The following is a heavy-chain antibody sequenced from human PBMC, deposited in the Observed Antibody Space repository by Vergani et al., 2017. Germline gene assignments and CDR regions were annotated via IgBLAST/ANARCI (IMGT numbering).Heavy chain of an antibody. CDR1: GFTFSSYS. CDR2: ISSSSSYI. Sequence: EVQLVESGGGLVKPGGSLRLSCAASGFTFSSYSMNWVRQAPGKGLEWVSSISSSSSYIYYADSVKGRFTISRDNAKNSLYLQMNSLRAEDTAVYYCARDSSHCSGGSCSTYGMDVWDQGTTVTVSS. V-gene: IGHV3-21*01. D-gene: IGHD2-15*01. CDR3: ARDSSHCSGGSCSTYGMDV. J-gene: IGHJ6*02.